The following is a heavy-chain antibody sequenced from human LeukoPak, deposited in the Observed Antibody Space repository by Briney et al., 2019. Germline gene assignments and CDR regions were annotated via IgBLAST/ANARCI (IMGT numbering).Heavy chain of an antibody. D-gene: IGHD6-13*01. CDR1: GFTFADYG. Sequence: GGSLRPSCAASGFTFADYGISWVRHAPGKWLEWVSVINLNGGRTDYADSVKGRFSISRDNAKNSLYLQMNSLRAEDTALYYCARGTLKAAATDFDYWGQGTLVTVSS. CDR2: INLNGGRT. CDR3: ARGTLKAAATDFDY. V-gene: IGHV3-20*04. J-gene: IGHJ4*02.